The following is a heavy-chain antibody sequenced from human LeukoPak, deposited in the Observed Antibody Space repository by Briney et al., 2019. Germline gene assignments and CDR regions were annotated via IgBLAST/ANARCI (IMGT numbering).Heavy chain of an antibody. CDR1: GYSISSNYY. CDR2: IHHGGGI. J-gene: IGHJ4*02. Sequence: SETLSLTCTVSGYSISSNYYWGWIRQPPGKGLEWIGNIHHGGGIAYNPSLKSRVTISVDTSKNQFSLKLTSVTAADTAVYYCARALAGTTGRFDFWGQGTLVTVSS. CDR3: ARALAGTTGRFDF. D-gene: IGHD1-7*01. V-gene: IGHV4-38-2*02.